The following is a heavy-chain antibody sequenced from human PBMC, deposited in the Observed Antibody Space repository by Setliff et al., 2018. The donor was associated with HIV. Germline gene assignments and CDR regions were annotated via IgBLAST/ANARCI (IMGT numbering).Heavy chain of an antibody. J-gene: IGHJ4*02. Sequence: PSETLSLTCTVSGGSFSSGGYYWSWIRQHPGKGLEWIGYIYSSGSTYYNPSLKSRVSISVDTSKNQFSLKLSSVTAADTAVYFCARGTYGSGSYLDYWGQGTLVT. D-gene: IGHD3-10*01. CDR2: IYSSGST. V-gene: IGHV4-31*03. CDR1: GGSFSSGGYY. CDR3: ARGTYGSGSYLDY.